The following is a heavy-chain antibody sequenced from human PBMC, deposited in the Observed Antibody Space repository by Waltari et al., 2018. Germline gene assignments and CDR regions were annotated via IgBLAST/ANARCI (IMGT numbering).Heavy chain of an antibody. J-gene: IGHJ4*02. CDR2: ISYDGGDE. CDR3: AKDRWYCSRTTFCYEFDY. V-gene: IGHV3-30*18. Sequence: VSGISYDGGDEYYADSVKGRFTISRDNSKDTLYLHMNSLKPEDTAVYYCAKDRWYCSRTTFCYEFDYWGQGNLVTVSS. D-gene: IGHD2-2*01.